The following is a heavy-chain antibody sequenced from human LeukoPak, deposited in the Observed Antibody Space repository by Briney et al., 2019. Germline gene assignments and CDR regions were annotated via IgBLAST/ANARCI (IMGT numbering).Heavy chain of an antibody. CDR3: ARERRQLERWIDY. J-gene: IGHJ4*02. CDR1: GCSISGFY. D-gene: IGHD1-1*01. Sequence: SETLSLTCTVSGCSISGFYWYWLRQPPGKGLEWIGYIFHSGNTKYNPSLKSRVTISVDTPKNQFSLRLTSVTAVDTAVYYCARERRQLERWIDYWGQGTLVTVSS. CDR2: IFHSGNT. V-gene: IGHV4-59*01.